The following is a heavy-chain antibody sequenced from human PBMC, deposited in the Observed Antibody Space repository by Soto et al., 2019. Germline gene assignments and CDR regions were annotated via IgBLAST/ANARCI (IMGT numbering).Heavy chain of an antibody. V-gene: IGHV1-69*01. D-gene: IGHD2-21*01. CDR2: IIGMFGTA. Sequence: QVQLVQSGAEVKKPGSSVKVSCKASGGAFRSYDISWVRQAPGQGLEWMGGIIGMFGTANYAQRFQDRVTINADESTSTAYLEMSNLRSEDTAVYYCAKHFVGPLGKYYHHYYGMDVWGQGTTVTVSS. J-gene: IGHJ6*02. CDR3: AKHFVGPLGKYYHHYYGMDV. CDR1: GGAFRSYD.